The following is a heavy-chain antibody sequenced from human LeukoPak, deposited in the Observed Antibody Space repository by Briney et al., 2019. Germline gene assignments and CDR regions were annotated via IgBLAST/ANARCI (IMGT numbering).Heavy chain of an antibody. CDR1: GGSFSGYY. J-gene: IGHJ4*02. V-gene: IGHV4-34*01. CDR2: MNHSGST. D-gene: IGHD3-22*01. Sequence: PSETLSLTCAVYGGSFSGYYWSWIRQPPGKGLEWIGEMNHSGSTHYNPSLKSRVTISVDTSKNQFSLKLSSVTAADTAVYYCARGLYYYDSSGYYYAGGHFDYWGQGTLVTVSS. CDR3: ARGLYYYDSSGYYYAGGHFDY.